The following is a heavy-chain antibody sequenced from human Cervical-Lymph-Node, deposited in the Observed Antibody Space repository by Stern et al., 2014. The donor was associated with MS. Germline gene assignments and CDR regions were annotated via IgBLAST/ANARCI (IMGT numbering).Heavy chain of an antibody. D-gene: IGHD4-17*01. V-gene: IGHV5-51*01. CDR1: GYSFTSYW. CDR2: IYPGDSDT. J-gene: IGHJ4*02. Sequence: EVQLVESGAEVRKPGESLKISCKGFGYSFTSYWVGWVRQVPGKGLEYMGLIYPGDSDTRYSPSFQGQVTISVDKSTSSAYLQWGSLKASDTALYYCTRRGDYDDYWGQGTLVTVSS. CDR3: TRRGDYDDY.